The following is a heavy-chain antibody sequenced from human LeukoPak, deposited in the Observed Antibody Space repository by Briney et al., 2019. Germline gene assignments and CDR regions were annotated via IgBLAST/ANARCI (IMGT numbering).Heavy chain of an antibody. J-gene: IGHJ4*02. D-gene: IGHD6-13*01. CDR3: AKDWGYSSSWSYYFDY. Sequence: GGSLRLSCAASGFTFSTYAMSWARQAPGKGLEWVSTLSGSGGSTYYADSVKGRFTISRDNSKNTLYLQMNSLRAEDTAVYYCAKDWGYSSSWSYYFDYWGQGTLVTVSS. V-gene: IGHV3-23*01. CDR2: LSGSGGST. CDR1: GFTFSTYA.